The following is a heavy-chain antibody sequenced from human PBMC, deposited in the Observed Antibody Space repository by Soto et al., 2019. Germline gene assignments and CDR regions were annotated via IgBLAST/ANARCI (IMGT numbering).Heavy chain of an antibody. J-gene: IGHJ5*02. CDR2: INHSGST. CDR3: ARDFGSSTGTSFDP. Sequence: PSETLSLTCAVYGGSFSGYYWSWIRQPPGKGLEWIGEINHSGSTNYNPSLKSRVTISVDTSKNQFSLKLSSVTAADTAVYYCARDFGSSTGTSFDPWGQGPLVTVAS. CDR1: GGSFSGYY. V-gene: IGHV4-34*01. D-gene: IGHD1-7*01.